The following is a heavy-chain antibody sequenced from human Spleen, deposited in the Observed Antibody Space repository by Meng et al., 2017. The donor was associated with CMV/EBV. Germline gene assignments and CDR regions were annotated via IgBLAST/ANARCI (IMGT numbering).Heavy chain of an antibody. Sequence: SGGTCGSYAVTWVRQAPGQGLEWLGGLIPIFGTANYAQKFQGRVTITTDESTRTTYMELSSLRSEDTAMYYCAKGSSGYQSHLFDSWGQGTLVTVSS. CDR3: AKGSSGYQSHLFDS. D-gene: IGHD3-22*01. CDR1: GGTCGSYA. V-gene: IGHV1-69*05. CDR2: LIPIFGTA. J-gene: IGHJ4*02.